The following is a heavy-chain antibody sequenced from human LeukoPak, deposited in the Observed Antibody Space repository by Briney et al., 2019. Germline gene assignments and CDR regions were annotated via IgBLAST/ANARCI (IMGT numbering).Heavy chain of an antibody. CDR1: GYNFTSYA. CDR3: ARDIDRVFNWFDP. CDR2: INAGNGNT. J-gene: IGHJ5*02. V-gene: IGHV1-3*01. D-gene: IGHD6-13*01. Sequence: APVKVSCKASGYNFTSYAMHWVRQATGQRLEWMGWINAGNGNTKYSQKFQGRVTITRDTSATTVYMELSSLRSEDTAVYYCARDIDRVFNWFDPWGQGTLVTVSS.